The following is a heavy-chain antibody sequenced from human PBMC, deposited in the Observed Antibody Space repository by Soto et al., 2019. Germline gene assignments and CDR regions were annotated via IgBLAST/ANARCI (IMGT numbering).Heavy chain of an antibody. J-gene: IGHJ4*02. D-gene: IGHD6-19*01. V-gene: IGHV3-7*05. Sequence: GGSLRLSCAASGFTFSSYWMSWVRQAPGKGLEWVANIKQDGSEKYYVDSVKGRFTISRDNAKNSLYLQMNSLRAEDTAVYYCARDGEGSGWYMSDYWGQGTLVTVSS. CDR3: ARDGEGSGWYMSDY. CDR2: IKQDGSEK. CDR1: GFTFSSYW.